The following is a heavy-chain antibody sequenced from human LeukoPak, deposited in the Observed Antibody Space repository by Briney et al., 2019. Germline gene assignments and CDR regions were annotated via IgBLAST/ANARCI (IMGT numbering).Heavy chain of an antibody. V-gene: IGHV3-21*01. Sequence: GGSLRLSCSASGFTFSDYTMHWVRQAPGKGLEWVSFIRSSSSYIYYADSVKGRFTISRDNAKNSLYLQMNSLRAEDTAVYYCARPGIAVAGEFFDYWGQGTLVTVSS. J-gene: IGHJ4*02. CDR2: IRSSSSYI. CDR1: GFTFSDYT. CDR3: ARPGIAVAGEFFDY. D-gene: IGHD6-19*01.